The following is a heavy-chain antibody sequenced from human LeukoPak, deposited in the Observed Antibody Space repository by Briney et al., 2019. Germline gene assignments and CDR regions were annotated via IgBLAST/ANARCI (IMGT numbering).Heavy chain of an antibody. V-gene: IGHV3-21*01. CDR3: AKFSSGYSQDPFDY. J-gene: IGHJ4*02. CDR1: GFTFNNYA. D-gene: IGHD5-18*01. CDR2: ISSDSNYI. Sequence: GGSLRLSCAASGFTFNNYAMNWVRQAPGKGLEWVSSISSDSNYIYYADSVKGRFTISRDNAKSSLYLQMNSLRAEDTAVYYCAKFSSGYSQDPFDYWGQGTLVTVSS.